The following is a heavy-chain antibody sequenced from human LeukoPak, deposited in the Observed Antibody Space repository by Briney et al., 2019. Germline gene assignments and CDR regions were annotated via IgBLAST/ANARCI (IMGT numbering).Heavy chain of an antibody. CDR2: INTDGSST. Sequence: GGSLRLSCAASGFTFSSYWMHWVRQAPGKGLVWVSRINTDGSSTSYADSVKGRFTISRDNSKNTLYLQVNSLRNEDTAVYYCARQAHWSGYYSTGYYYYYMDVWGQGTTATVSS. V-gene: IGHV3-74*01. CDR3: ARQAHWSGYYSTGYYYYYMDV. CDR1: GFTFSSYW. J-gene: IGHJ6*03. D-gene: IGHD3-3*01.